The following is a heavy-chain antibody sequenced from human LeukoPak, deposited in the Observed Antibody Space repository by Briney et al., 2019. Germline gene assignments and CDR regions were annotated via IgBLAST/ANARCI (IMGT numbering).Heavy chain of an antibody. CDR3: AREGPFRYCSSTSCP. Sequence: SETLSLTCTVSGYSISSGYYWGWIRQPPGTGLEWIGSIYHSGSTYYNPSLKSQVTISVDTSKNQFSLKLSSVTAADTAVYYCAREGPFRYCSSTSCPRGQGTLVTVSS. J-gene: IGHJ5*02. CDR2: IYHSGST. V-gene: IGHV4-38-2*02. D-gene: IGHD2-2*01. CDR1: GYSISSGYY.